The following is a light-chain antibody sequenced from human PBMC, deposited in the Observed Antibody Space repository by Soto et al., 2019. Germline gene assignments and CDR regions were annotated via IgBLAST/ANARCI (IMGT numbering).Light chain of an antibody. CDR3: AAWDDSLTGPV. CDR2: SDD. Sequence: QTVVTQPPSASGTPGQRVTISCSGSSSNIGSNTVNWYQQVPGTAPKLLIYSDDQRPSGVPDRFSGSKSGTSASLAISSLQSEDVADYYCAAWDDSLTGPVFGGGTKLTVL. J-gene: IGLJ3*02. CDR1: SSNIGSNT. V-gene: IGLV1-44*01.